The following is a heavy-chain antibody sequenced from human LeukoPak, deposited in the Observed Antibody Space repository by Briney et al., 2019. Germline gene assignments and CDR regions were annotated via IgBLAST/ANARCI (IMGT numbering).Heavy chain of an antibody. Sequence: GSLRLSCTASGFTFGDYAMSWIRQPPGKGLEWIGSIWHTGSTYYNPSLKSRVTISVDTSKNQFSLKLTSVTAADTAVYYCARITDLSVATDYWGQGTLVTVSS. CDR2: IWHTGST. CDR1: GFTFGDYA. CDR3: ARITDLSVATDY. D-gene: IGHD6-19*01. J-gene: IGHJ4*02. V-gene: IGHV4-38-2*02.